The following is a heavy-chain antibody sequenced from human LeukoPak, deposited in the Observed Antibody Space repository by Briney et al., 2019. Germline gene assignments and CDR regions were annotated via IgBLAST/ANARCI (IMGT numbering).Heavy chain of an antibody. CDR2: MNPNSGNT. CDR3: ARSGPIVGISPVDY. V-gene: IGHV1-8*01. D-gene: IGHD1-26*01. CDR1: GYTFTTYD. J-gene: IGHJ4*02. Sequence: ASVKVSCKASGYTFTTYDINWVRQATGQGLEWMGWMNPNSGNTGYAQKFQGRVTMTRNTSISTAYMELSSPRSEDTAVYYCARSGPIVGISPVDYWGQGTLVPVSS.